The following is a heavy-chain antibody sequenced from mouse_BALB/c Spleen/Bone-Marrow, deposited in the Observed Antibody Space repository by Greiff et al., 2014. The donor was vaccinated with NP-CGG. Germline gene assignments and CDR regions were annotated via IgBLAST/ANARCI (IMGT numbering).Heavy chain of an antibody. Sequence: VQLQQSGAELVKPGASVKSSCKASGYTFTSYYMYWVKQRPGQGLEWIGEINPNNDGTNFNEKFKSKATLTVDKSSSTAYVQPSSLTSEDSAVYYCARAAYDPYAMDYWGQGTSVTVSS. V-gene: IGHV1S81*02. CDR1: GYTFTSYY. CDR3: ARAAYDPYAMDY. J-gene: IGHJ4*01. D-gene: IGHD2-3*01. CDR2: INPNNDGT.